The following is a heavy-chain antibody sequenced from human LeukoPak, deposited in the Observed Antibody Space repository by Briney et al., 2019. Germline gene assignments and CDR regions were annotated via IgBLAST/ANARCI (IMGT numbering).Heavy chain of an antibody. CDR3: AREGMMVLNPLKAFDI. J-gene: IGHJ3*02. Sequence: RASVKVSCKASGGTFSSYAISWVRQAPGQGLEWMGGIIPIFGTANYAQKFQGRVTITTDESTSTAYMELSSLRSDDTAVYYCAREGMMVLNPLKAFDIWGQGTMVTVSS. CDR2: IIPIFGTA. CDR1: GGTFSSYA. V-gene: IGHV1-69*05. D-gene: IGHD4/OR15-4a*01.